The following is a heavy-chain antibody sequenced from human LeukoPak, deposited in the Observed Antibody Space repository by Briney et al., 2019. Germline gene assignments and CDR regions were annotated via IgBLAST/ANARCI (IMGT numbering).Heavy chain of an antibody. J-gene: IGHJ4*02. CDR2: IYHSGST. D-gene: IGHD6-13*01. CDR1: GYSISSGYY. V-gene: IGHV4-38-2*02. CDR3: ARDRPGGSSLDY. Sequence: SETLSLTCTVSGYSISSGYYWGWIRQPPGKGLEWIGSIYHSGSTYYNPSLKSRVTISIDTSENQFSLKLSSVTAADTAVYYCARDRPGGSSLDYWGQGTLVTVSS.